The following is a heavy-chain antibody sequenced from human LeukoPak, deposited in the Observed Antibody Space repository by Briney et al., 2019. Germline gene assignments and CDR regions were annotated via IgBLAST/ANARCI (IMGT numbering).Heavy chain of an antibody. CDR2: ISYTGST. CDR1: GGSIGGDH. V-gene: IGHV4-59*08. CDR3: ARAVTGTSLVDF. Sequence: SETLSLTCTISGGSIGGDHWSWIRQAPGEGLEWIGYISYTGSTSYNPSLRSRVTISLNTPENQFSLRLTSVTAADTAVYYCARAVTGTSLVDFWGQGTLVAVSS. J-gene: IGHJ4*02. D-gene: IGHD6-19*01.